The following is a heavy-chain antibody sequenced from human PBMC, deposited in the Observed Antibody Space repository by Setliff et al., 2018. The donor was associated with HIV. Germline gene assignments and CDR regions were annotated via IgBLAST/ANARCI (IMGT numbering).Heavy chain of an antibody. CDR2: INPISGVA. J-gene: IGHJ5*02. Sequence: ASVKVSCKASGYTFTDFYIHWVRQAPGQGLEWIGRINPISGVADYLKKFQGRVTMTTDTSTNTAHMELIRPRFDDTAVYYCARAHFLVAMTRNWFDPWGQGTLVTVSS. D-gene: IGHD5-12*01. CDR1: GYTFTDFY. CDR3: ARAHFLVAMTRNWFDP. V-gene: IGHV1-2*06.